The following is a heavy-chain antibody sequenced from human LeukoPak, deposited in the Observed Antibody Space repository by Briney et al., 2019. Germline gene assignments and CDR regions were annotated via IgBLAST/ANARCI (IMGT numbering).Heavy chain of an antibody. V-gene: IGHV1-2*02. Sequence: GASVKVSCKASGYTFTGYYMHWVRQAPGQGLEWMGWINPNSGGTNYAQKFQGRVTMTRDTSISTAYMELSRLRSDDTAVYYCARDGYCSSTSCYTFGPWGQGTLVTVSS. CDR3: ARDGYCSSTSCYTFGP. CDR2: INPNSGGT. J-gene: IGHJ5*02. D-gene: IGHD2-2*03. CDR1: GYTFTGYY.